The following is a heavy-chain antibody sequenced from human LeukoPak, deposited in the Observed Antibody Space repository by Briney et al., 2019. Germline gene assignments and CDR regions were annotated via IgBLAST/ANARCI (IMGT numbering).Heavy chain of an antibody. CDR3: ARVFVVVTAGCAFDI. CDR1: GYSISSGYY. V-gene: IGHV4-38-2*02. CDR2: IYHSGST. D-gene: IGHD2-21*02. J-gene: IGHJ3*02. Sequence: PSETLSLTCTVSGYSISSGYYWGWIRQPPGKGLEWIGSIYHSGSTYYNPSLKSRVTISVDTSKNQFSLKLSSVTAADTAVYYCARVFVVVTAGCAFDIWGQGTMVTVSS.